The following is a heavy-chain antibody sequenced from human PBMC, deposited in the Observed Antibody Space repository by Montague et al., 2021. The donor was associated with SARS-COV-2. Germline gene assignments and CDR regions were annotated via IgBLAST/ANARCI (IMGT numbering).Heavy chain of an antibody. D-gene: IGHD2-2*02. CDR1: GGSISSGGYY. CDR2: IYYSGST. V-gene: IGHV4-31*03. CDR3: ARVGIVVVPAAIVTLSYYYMDV. J-gene: IGHJ6*03. Sequence: TLSLTCTVSGGSISSGGYYWSWIRQHPGKGLEWIGYIYYSGSTYYNPSLKSRVTISVDTSKNQFSLKLSSVTAADTAVYYCARVGIVVVPAAIVTLSYYYMDVWGKGTTVTVSS.